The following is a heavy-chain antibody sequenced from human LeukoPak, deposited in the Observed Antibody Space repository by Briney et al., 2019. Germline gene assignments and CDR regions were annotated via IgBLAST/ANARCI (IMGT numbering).Heavy chain of an antibody. Sequence: GGSLRLSCAASEFTFSSYWMSWVRQAPGKGLEWVAFIRYDGSNKYYADSVKGRFTISRDNSKNTLYLQMNSLRSEDTAMFYCAKTLPYGAGSFDYWGQGTLVTVSS. D-gene: IGHD3-10*01. CDR2: IRYDGSNK. CDR3: AKTLPYGAGSFDY. CDR1: EFTFSSYW. V-gene: IGHV3-30*02. J-gene: IGHJ4*02.